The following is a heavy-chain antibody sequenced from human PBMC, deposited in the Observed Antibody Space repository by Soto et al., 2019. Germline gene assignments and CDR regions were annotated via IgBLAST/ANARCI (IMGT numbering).Heavy chain of an antibody. V-gene: IGHV1-18*01. Sequence: GASVKVSCKASGYTFTSYGISWVRQAPGQGLEWMGWISAYNGNTNYAQKFQGRVTMTRDTSTSTVYMELSSLRSEDTAVYYCAREGPYGSGSYLRFYWFDPWGQGTLVTVSS. CDR3: AREGPYGSGSYLRFYWFDP. CDR2: ISAYNGNT. J-gene: IGHJ5*02. CDR1: GYTFTSYG. D-gene: IGHD3-10*01.